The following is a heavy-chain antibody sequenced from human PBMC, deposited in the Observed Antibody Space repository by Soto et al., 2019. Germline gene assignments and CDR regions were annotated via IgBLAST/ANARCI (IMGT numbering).Heavy chain of an antibody. CDR3: ARGPTVTPYYYYGMDV. J-gene: IGHJ6*02. Sequence: KPSETLSLTCTVSGGSISSGDYYWSWIRQPPGKGLEWIGYIYYSGSTYYNPSLKSRVTISVDTSKNQFSLKLSSVTAADTAVYYCARGPTVTPYYYYGMDVWGQGTTVTVSS. CDR1: GGSISSGDYY. CDR2: IYYSGST. D-gene: IGHD4-17*01. V-gene: IGHV4-30-4*01.